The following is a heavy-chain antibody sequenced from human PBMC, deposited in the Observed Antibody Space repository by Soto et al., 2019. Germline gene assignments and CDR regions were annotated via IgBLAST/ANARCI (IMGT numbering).Heavy chain of an antibody. CDR2: INAGNGNT. CDR1: GYTFTSYA. Sequence: QVQLVQSGAEKKKPGASVKVSCKASGYTFTSYAIDWVRQAPGQRLEWMGWINAGNGNTKYSQKFQGRVTITRDTSASTAYMDLSSLRSEDTAVYYCAGGFPLWFEPWGQGTLVTVSS. J-gene: IGHJ5*02. CDR3: AGGFPLWFEP. D-gene: IGHD3-3*01. V-gene: IGHV1-3*05.